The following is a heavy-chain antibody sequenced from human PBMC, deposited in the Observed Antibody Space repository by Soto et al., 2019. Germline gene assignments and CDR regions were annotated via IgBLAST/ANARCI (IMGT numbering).Heavy chain of an antibody. CDR2: IYYSGST. J-gene: IGHJ5*02. CDR3: ARHYYYDSSGYYSWFDP. CDR1: GGSISSSSYY. Sequence: SETLSLTCTVSGGSISSSSYYWGWIRQPPGKGLEWIGSIYYSGSTYYNPSLKSRVTISVDTSKNQFSLKLSSVTAADTAVYYCARHYYYDSSGYYSWFDPWGQGTLVTVPS. V-gene: IGHV4-39*01. D-gene: IGHD3-22*01.